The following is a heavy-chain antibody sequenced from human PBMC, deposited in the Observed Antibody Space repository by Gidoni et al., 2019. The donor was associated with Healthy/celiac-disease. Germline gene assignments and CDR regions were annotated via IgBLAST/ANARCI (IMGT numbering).Heavy chain of an antibody. CDR3: GSEDDTDY. Sequence: QVQLQQWGAGLLKPSETLSLTCAVYGGSFSGYYWSWLRQPPGKGLDWIGEITHSGSTNYNPSTKSRDTITEETSKNQCSLKLSDVTAADTAVDYCGSEDDTDYWGQGTLVTVSS. J-gene: IGHJ4*02. CDR2: ITHSGST. CDR1: GGSFSGYY. D-gene: IGHD3-22*01. V-gene: IGHV4-34*01.